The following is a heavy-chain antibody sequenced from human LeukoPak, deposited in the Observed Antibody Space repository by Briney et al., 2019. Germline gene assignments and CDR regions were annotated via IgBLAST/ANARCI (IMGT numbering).Heavy chain of an antibody. CDR1: GGSFSGYY. CDR3: ARVGVWLTAYYFDY. D-gene: IGHD6-19*01. V-gene: IGHV4-34*01. Sequence: SETLSLTCAVYGGSFSGYYWSWIRQPPGKGLEWIGEINHSGSTNYNPSLKSRVTISVDTSKNQFSLKLSSVTAADTAVYYCARVGVWLTAYYFDYWGQGTLVTVSS. J-gene: IGHJ4*02. CDR2: INHSGST.